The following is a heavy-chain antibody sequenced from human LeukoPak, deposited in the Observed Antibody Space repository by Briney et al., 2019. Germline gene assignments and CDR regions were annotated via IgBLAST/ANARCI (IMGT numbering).Heavy chain of an antibody. CDR2: IYYSGST. CDR3: ARHVPGGATSFDY. CDR1: GGSISSSSYY. D-gene: IGHD1-26*01. J-gene: IGHJ4*02. Sequence: SETLSLTCTVSGGSISSSSYYWSWIRQPPGKGLEWIGYIYYSGSTNYNPSLKSRATISVDTSNNQFSLKLSSVTAADTAVYYCARHVPGGATSFDYWGQGTLVTVSS. V-gene: IGHV4-61*05.